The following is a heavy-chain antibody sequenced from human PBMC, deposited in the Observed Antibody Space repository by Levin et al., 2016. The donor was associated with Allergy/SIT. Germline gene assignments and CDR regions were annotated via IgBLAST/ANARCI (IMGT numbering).Heavy chain of an antibody. D-gene: IGHD1-20*01. Sequence: WIRQPPGKGLEWVSVIYSGGSTYYADSVKGRFTISRDNSKNTLYLQMNSLRAEDTAVYYCARVAYNWNYDYYYGMDVWGQGTTVTVSS. V-gene: IGHV3-53*01. CDR3: ARVAYNWNYDYYYGMDV. CDR2: IYSGGST. J-gene: IGHJ6*02.